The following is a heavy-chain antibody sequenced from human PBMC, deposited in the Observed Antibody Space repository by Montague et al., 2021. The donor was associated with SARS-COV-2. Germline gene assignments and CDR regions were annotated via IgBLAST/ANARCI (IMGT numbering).Heavy chain of an antibody. V-gene: IGHV4-59*01. D-gene: IGHD3-9*01. CDR1: GGSITSYY. CDR2: IYYSGST. J-gene: IGHJ3*02. Sequence: SETLSLTCTVSGGSITSYYWTWIRQPPGKGLEWVGRIYYSGSTNYNPSLKSRVTIAVDTSKNQFSSKLSSVTAADTAGYYCARTGLGAFDILTGYTVNAFDMWGQGTMVTVSS. CDR3: ARTGLGAFDILTGYTVNAFDM.